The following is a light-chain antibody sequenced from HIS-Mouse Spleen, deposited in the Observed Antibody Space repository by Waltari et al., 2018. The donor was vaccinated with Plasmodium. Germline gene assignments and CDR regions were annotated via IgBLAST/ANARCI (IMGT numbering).Light chain of an antibody. CDR1: KLGYKY. CDR3: RAWDSSAVV. J-gene: IGLJ2*01. V-gene: IGLV3-1*01. Sequence: SYELTQPPSVSVSPGQTASIPCPGDKLGYKYACWYQQKPGQSLVVVIYQDSKRPSGILKYLSGTNAGNTAALTISGTQAMDVADYYCRAWDSSAVVFGGGTKLTVL. CDR2: QDS.